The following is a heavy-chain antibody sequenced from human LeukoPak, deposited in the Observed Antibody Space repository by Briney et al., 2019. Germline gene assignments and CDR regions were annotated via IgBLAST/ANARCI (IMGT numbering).Heavy chain of an antibody. CDR1: GFTVSSNY. V-gene: IGHV3-66*01. D-gene: IGHD3-3*01. J-gene: IGHJ4*02. CDR2: IYSGGST. Sequence: GGSLRLSCAASGFTVSSNYMSWVRQAPGKGLEWVSVIYSGGSTYYADSVKGRFTISRDNSKNTLYLQMNSLRAEDTAVYYCARGAVPPYYDFWSGSRYFDYWGQGTLVTVSS. CDR3: ARGAVPPYYDFWSGSRYFDY.